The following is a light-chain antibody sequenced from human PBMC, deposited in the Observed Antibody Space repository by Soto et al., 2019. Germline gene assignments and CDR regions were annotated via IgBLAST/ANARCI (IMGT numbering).Light chain of an antibody. V-gene: IGLV4-69*01. CDR1: SGHSSYA. Sequence: QSVLTQSPSASASLGDSVKLTCTLSSGHSSYAIAWHQQQPEKGPRYLMKLNSDGSHSKGDGIPDRFSGSSSGAERYLTISRLQSEDEADYYCQTWGTGIQVFGGGTKLTVL. CDR2: LNSDGSH. CDR3: QTWGTGIQV. J-gene: IGLJ2*01.